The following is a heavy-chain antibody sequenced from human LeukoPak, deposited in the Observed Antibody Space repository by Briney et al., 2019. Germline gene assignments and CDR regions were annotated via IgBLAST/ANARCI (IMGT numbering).Heavy chain of an antibody. D-gene: IGHD6-13*01. Sequence: GASVKVSSKASGGTFSSYAISWVRQAPGQGLEWMGGIIPIFGTANYAQKFQGRVTITADESTSTAYMELSSLRSEDTAVYYCAAGGAAAYRDSMDVWGKGTTVTISS. V-gene: IGHV1-69*13. CDR2: IIPIFGTA. CDR1: GGTFSSYA. CDR3: AAGGAAAYRDSMDV. J-gene: IGHJ6*03.